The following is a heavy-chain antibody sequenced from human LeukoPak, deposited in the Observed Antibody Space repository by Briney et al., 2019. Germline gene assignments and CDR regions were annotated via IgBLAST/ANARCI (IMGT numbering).Heavy chain of an antibody. J-gene: IGHJ4*02. Sequence: PGRSLRLSCAASGFTFDDYAMHWVRQAPGKGLEWVSGISWNSGSIGYADSVKGRFTISRDNAKNSLYLQMNSLRAEDTALYYCSKDISYSSCLSNHFDYWGQGTLVTVSS. D-gene: IGHD6-19*01. CDR1: GFTFDDYA. CDR2: ISWNSGSI. V-gene: IGHV3-9*01. CDR3: SKDISYSSCLSNHFDY.